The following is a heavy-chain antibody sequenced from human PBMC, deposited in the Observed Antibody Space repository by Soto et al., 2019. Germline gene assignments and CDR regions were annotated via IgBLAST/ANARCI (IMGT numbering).Heavy chain of an antibody. V-gene: IGHV3-9*01. CDR1: GFTFDDYA. CDR2: ISWNSGSI. D-gene: IGHD6-13*01. CDR3: ATDIRRAAAGMSSGMDV. Sequence: GGSLRLSCAASGFTFDDYAMHWVRQAPGKGLEWVSGISWNSGSIGYADSVKGRFTISRDNAKNSLYLQMNSLRAEDTALYYCATDIRRAAAGMSSGMDVWGKGTTVTGS. J-gene: IGHJ6*04.